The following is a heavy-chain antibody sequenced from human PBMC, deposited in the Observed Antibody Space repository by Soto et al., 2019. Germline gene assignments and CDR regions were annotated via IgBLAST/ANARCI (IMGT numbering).Heavy chain of an antibody. CDR1: GYTFFTYD. J-gene: IGHJ5*02. CDR2: ISTYSGDT. Sequence: QVHLVQSGVEVKTPGASVKVSCQASGYTFFTYDISWVRQAPGQGLEWMGWISTYSGDTKYAQKFQGRVTMTTDTSTTTAYPELRSLRYDDTAVYYCARHHGPTTSEKAFDPWGQGTLVTVSS. CDR3: ARHHGPTTSEKAFDP. V-gene: IGHV1-18*01. D-gene: IGHD5-12*01.